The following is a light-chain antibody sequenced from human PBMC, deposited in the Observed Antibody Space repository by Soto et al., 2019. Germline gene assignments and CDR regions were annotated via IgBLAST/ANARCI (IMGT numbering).Light chain of an antibody. CDR1: QSVYTY. CDR2: GAS. V-gene: IGKV3-15*01. Sequence: EVVLTQSPATVSLSPGERATLSCRASQSVYTYLAWYQQKPGQAPRLLIYGASTRATDIPARFSSSGSGTEFTLTISSLQSEDFAVYYCQESMAGFGQGTRLEIK. J-gene: IGKJ5*01. CDR3: QESMAG.